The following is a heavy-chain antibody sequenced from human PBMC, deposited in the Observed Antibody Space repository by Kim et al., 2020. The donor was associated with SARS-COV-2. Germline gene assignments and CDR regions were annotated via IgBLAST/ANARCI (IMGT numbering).Heavy chain of an antibody. CDR3: ARESSGWYTGFDP. CDR1: GYTFTGYY. D-gene: IGHD6-19*01. J-gene: IGHJ5*02. Sequence: ASVKVSCKASGYTFTGYYMHWVRQAPGQGLEWMGRINPNSGGTNYAQKFQGRVTMTRDTSISTAYMELSRLRSDDTVVYYCARESSGWYTGFDPWGQGTLVTVSS. CDR2: INPNSGGT. V-gene: IGHV1-2*05.